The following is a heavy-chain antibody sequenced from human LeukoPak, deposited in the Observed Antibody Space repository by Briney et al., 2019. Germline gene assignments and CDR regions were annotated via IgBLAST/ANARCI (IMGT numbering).Heavy chain of an antibody. Sequence: GGSLRLPCAASGFTFSSYWMSWVRQAPGKGLEWVANIKQDGSEKYSVDSVKGRFTISRDNAKNSLYLQMNSLRAEDTGVYYCAKDHYWSIDYWGRGTLVTVSS. D-gene: IGHD3-3*01. CDR3: AKDHYWSIDY. CDR2: IKQDGSEK. CDR1: GFTFSSYW. V-gene: IGHV3-7*01. J-gene: IGHJ4*02.